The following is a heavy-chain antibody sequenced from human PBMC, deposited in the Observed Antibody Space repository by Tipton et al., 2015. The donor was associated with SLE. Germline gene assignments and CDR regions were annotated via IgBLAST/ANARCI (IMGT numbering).Heavy chain of an antibody. D-gene: IGHD4-23*01. J-gene: IGHJ4*02. CDR2: ITYDGSYK. CDR3: ARVPGLHFLGGNPPGHFDY. Sequence: RSLRLSCEASGFTFSNFAMHWVRQAPGKGLEWVAVITYDGSYKYFADSVKGRFTISRDNSKNTVYLQINSLTPKDSAVYYCARVPGLHFLGGNPPGHFDYWGQGTLVTVSS. V-gene: IGHV3-30*04. CDR1: GFTFSNFA.